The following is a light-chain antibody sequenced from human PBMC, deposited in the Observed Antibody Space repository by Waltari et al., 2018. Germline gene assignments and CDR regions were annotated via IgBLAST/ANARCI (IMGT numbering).Light chain of an antibody. J-gene: IGLJ3*02. Sequence: SYDLTQPSSVSVSPGQTARITCSGDIWVKKWGRWFQQKPGQAPVQVIYKDNERPSGIPERFSGSSSGTTVTLTISGAHVDDEADYYCYSAADNAVGVFGGGTKLTV. CDR2: KDN. CDR1: IWVKKW. V-gene: IGLV3-27*01. CDR3: YSAADNAVGV.